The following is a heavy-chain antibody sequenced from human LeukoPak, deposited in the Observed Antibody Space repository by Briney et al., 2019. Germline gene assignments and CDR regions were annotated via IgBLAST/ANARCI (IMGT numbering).Heavy chain of an antibody. CDR3: ARSRSLVGASNY. CDR2: ISAYNGNT. D-gene: IGHD1-26*01. V-gene: IGHV1-18*01. J-gene: IGHJ4*02. CDR1: GYTFTSYG. Sequence: ASVKVSCKASGYTFTSYGISWVRQAPGQGLEWMGWISAYNGNTNYAQKLQGRVTMTTDTSTSTAYMGLRSLRSDDTAVYYCARSRSLVGASNYWGQGTLVTVSS.